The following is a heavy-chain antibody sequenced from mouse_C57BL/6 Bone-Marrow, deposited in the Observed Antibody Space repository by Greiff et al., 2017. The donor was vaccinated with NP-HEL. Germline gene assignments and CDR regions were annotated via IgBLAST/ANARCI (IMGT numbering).Heavy chain of an antibody. CDR2: IDPSDSYT. J-gene: IGHJ1*03. CDR3: ARATVVGWYFDV. CDR1: GYTFTSYW. V-gene: IGHV1-59*01. D-gene: IGHD1-1*01. Sequence: QVQLQQPGAELVRPGTSVKLSCKASGYTFTSYWMHWVKQRPGQGLEWIGVIDPSDSYTNYNQKFKGKATLTVDTASSTDYMQLSSLTSEDSAVYYCARATVVGWYFDVWGTGTTVTVSS.